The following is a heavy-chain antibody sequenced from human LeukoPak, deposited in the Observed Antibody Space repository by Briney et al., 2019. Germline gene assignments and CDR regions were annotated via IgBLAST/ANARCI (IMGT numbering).Heavy chain of an antibody. V-gene: IGHV3-21*01. CDR2: ISSTSSYN. CDR3: ARVGRMAVTDY. D-gene: IGHD5-24*01. CDR1: GFFFSDYS. Sequence: PGGSLGLSCAASGFFFSDYSMNWVRQAPGKGLEWVSSISSTSSYNYHADSVKGRFTISRDNAKNSLYLQMNSLRAEDTAVYYCARVGRMAVTDYWGQGTLVTVS. J-gene: IGHJ4*02.